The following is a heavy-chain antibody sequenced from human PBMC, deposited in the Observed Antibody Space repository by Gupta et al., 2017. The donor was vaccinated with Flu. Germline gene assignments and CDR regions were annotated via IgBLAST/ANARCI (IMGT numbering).Heavy chain of an antibody. J-gene: IGHJ4*02. CDR3: ARVQWGYCSSITCLDD. CDR2: LYEGGST. Sequence: QPPGKDLEWMWYLYEGGSTHYSPSLKSRVTISPDTSKNQFALQLTSVAAADTAVYYCARVQWGYCSSITCLDDWGQGTLVTVSS. V-gene: IGHV4-30-4*01. D-gene: IGHD2-2*01.